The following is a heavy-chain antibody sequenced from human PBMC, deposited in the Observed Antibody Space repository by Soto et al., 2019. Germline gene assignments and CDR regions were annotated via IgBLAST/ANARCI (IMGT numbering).Heavy chain of an antibody. CDR3: AKDLVAFTTGWRCTFGY. D-gene: IGHD6-19*01. CDR1: GFTFRAYG. Sequence: GGSLRLSCAPSGFTFRAYGMHWVRQAPGKGLEWVAVISYDGKNEYYADSVKGRFSISRDSYKNTLYLQMNSLRAEDTAVYYCAKDLVAFTTGWRCTFGYWGQGNLVTVSS. V-gene: IGHV3-30*18. CDR2: ISYDGKNE. J-gene: IGHJ4*02.